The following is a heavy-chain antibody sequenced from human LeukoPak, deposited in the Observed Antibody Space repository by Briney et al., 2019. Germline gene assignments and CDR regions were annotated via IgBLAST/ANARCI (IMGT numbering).Heavy chain of an antibody. Sequence: SVKVSCKASGYTFTGYYMHWVRQAPGQGLEWMGRINPNSGGTNYAQKFQGRVTMTRDTSISTAYMELSRLRSDDTAVYYCARDPRWLQGHFQHWGQGTLVTVSS. CDR1: GYTFTGYY. D-gene: IGHD5-24*01. CDR2: INPNSGGT. J-gene: IGHJ1*01. CDR3: ARDPRWLQGHFQH. V-gene: IGHV1-2*06.